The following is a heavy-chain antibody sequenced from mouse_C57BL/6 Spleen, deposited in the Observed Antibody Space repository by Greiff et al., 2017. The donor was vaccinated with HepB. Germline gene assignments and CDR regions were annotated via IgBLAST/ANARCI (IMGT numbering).Heavy chain of an antibody. Sequence: VQLQQSGAELVRPGTSVKVSCKASGYAFTNYLIEWVKQRPGQGLEWIGVINPGSGGTNYNEKFKGKATLTADKSSSTAYMQLSSLTSEDSAVYFCARWRRGRGAMDYWGQGTSVTVSS. CDR2: INPGSGGT. CDR1: GYAFTNYL. CDR3: ARWRRGRGAMDY. V-gene: IGHV1-54*01. D-gene: IGHD3-3*01. J-gene: IGHJ4*01.